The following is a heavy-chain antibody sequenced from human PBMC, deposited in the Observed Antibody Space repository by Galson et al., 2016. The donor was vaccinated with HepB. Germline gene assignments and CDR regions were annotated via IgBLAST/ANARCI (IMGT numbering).Heavy chain of an antibody. CDR2: IYYTGSA. J-gene: IGHJ4*02. V-gene: IGHV4-59*01. CDR1: GGSISSYS. D-gene: IGHD1-20*01. CDR3: ARAVINWNVGWGSNYFDY. Sequence: ETLSLTCTVSGGSISSYSWSWIRQSPGKGLEWIGYIYYTGSANYNPSLKSRVTISVDTSKNQFSLKLSSVTAADTAVYYCARAVINWNVGWGSNYFDYWGQGTLVTVSS.